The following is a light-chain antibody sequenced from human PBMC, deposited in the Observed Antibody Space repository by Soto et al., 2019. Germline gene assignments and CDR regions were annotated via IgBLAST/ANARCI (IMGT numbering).Light chain of an antibody. CDR3: QSYDSSLSVV. Sequence: QPVLTQPPSVSGAPGQRVTISCTGSSSNIGAGYDVHWYQQLPGTAPKLLIYGNSNRPSGVPDRFSGSKSGTSASLAITVLQAEDEADYYCQSYDSSLSVVFGGGTKLTVL. CDR2: GNS. V-gene: IGLV1-40*01. CDR1: SSNIGAGYD. J-gene: IGLJ2*01.